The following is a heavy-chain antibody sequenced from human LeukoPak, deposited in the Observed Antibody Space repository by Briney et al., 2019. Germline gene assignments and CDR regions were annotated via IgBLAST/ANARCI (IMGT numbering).Heavy chain of an antibody. J-gene: IGHJ4*02. Sequence: SETLSLTCTVSGGSISSGGYYWSWIRQHPGKGLEWIGYIFYSGSTNYNPSLKSRVTLSVDTSKNQFSLKLGSVTAADTAVYYCARQPYMLGAYYFDYWGQGTLVTVSS. CDR2: IFYSGST. V-gene: IGHV4-61*08. CDR1: GGSISSGGYY. CDR3: ARQPYMLGAYYFDY. D-gene: IGHD1-26*01.